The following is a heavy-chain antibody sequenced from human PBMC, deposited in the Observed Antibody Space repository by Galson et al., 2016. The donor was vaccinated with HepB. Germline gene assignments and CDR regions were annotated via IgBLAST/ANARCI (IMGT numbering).Heavy chain of an antibody. CDR1: GGSISSGVYY. CDR3: ARRIVGGAPWTH. J-gene: IGHJ4*02. V-gene: IGHV4-30-4*08. Sequence: TLSLTCTVSGGSISSGVYYWTWIRQHPGKGLEWIGYIYYSGSTHYNPSLKSRATMSVDTSKNQFSLKLSSVTAADTAVYYCARRIVGGAPWTHWGQGTLVIVSS. D-gene: IGHD1-26*01. CDR2: IYYSGST.